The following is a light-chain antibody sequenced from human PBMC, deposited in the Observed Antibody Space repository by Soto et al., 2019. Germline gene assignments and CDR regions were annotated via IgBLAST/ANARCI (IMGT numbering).Light chain of an antibody. CDR1: SSDVGGYNC. V-gene: IGLV2-14*01. Sequence: SLLTHPASLSRSPGQSITISCTGTSSDVGGYNCVSWYQQHPGKAPKLMINDVSTRPSGVSNRFSGSKSGNTASLTISGLQAEDEADYFCSSYTSGSTLYVFGSGTEVTVL. CDR3: SSYTSGSTLYV. CDR2: DVS. J-gene: IGLJ1*01.